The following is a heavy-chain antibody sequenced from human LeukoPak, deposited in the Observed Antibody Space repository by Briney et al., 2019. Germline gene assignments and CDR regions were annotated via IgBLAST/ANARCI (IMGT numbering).Heavy chain of an antibody. Sequence: KSSETLSLTCTVSGGSISSSSYYWGWIRQPPGKGLEWIGSIYYGGSTYSNPSLKSRVTISVDTSKNQFSLKLSSVTAADTAVYYCARTRYYYNSRSYGAPYYFDYWGQGTLVTVSS. J-gene: IGHJ4*02. CDR1: GGSISSSSYY. CDR3: ARTRYYYNSRSYGAPYYFDY. CDR2: IYYGGST. V-gene: IGHV4-39*01. D-gene: IGHD3-10*01.